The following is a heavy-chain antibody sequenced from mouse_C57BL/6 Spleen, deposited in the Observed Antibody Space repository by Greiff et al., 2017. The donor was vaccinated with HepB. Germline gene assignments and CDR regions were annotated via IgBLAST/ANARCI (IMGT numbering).Heavy chain of an antibody. V-gene: IGHV1-59*01. CDR2: IDPSDSYT. D-gene: IGHD2-1*01. CDR1: GYTFTSYW. Sequence: VQLQQPGAELVRPGTSVKLSCKASGYTFTSYWMHWVKQRPGQGLEWIGVIDPSDSYTNYNQKFKGKATLTVDTSSSTAYMQLSSLTSEDSAVYYCARSYGNYVKMDYWGQGTSVTVSS. J-gene: IGHJ4*01. CDR3: ARSYGNYVKMDY.